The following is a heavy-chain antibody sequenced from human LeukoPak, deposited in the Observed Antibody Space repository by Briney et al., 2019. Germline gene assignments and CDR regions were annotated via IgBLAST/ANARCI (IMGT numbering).Heavy chain of an antibody. CDR3: ARARITMIPSAFDI. V-gene: IGHV4-61*02. CDR2: IYTSGST. Sequence: KPSETLSLTCTVSGGSISSGSYYWSWIRQPAGKGLEWIGRIYTSGSTNYNPSLKSRVTISVDTSKNQFSLKLSSVTAADTAVYYCARARITMIPSAFDIWGQGTMVTVSS. D-gene: IGHD3-22*01. CDR1: GGSISSGSYY. J-gene: IGHJ3*02.